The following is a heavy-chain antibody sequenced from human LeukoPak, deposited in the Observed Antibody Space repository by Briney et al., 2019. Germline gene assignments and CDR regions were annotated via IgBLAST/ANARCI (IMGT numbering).Heavy chain of an antibody. V-gene: IGHV4-39*07. D-gene: IGHD5-12*01. CDR3: ARAVDIVARAHRVFDY. J-gene: IGHJ4*02. CDR1: GGSISSSRYY. Sequence: PSETLSLTCTVSGGSISSSRYYWGWIRQPPGKGLEWIGSLYYSGSTYYSPSLKSRVTISVDTSKNQFSLKLSSVTAADTAVYYCARAVDIVARAHRVFDYWGQGTLVTVSS. CDR2: LYYSGST.